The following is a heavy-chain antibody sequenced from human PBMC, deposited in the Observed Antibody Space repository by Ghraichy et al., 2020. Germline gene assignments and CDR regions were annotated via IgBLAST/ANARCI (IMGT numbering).Heavy chain of an antibody. CDR2: ISSSGNII. Sequence: LSLTCAASGFTFSDYEMVWVRQAPGKGLEWVSYISSSGNIISYADSVKGRFTISRDNAKNLVYLQMNSLRGEDTAVYYCARDGGGFCSGGSCFSLDTWGQGTLVTVSS. D-gene: IGHD2-15*01. CDR3: ARDGGGFCSGGSCFSLDT. CDR1: GFTFSDYE. V-gene: IGHV3-48*03. J-gene: IGHJ5*02.